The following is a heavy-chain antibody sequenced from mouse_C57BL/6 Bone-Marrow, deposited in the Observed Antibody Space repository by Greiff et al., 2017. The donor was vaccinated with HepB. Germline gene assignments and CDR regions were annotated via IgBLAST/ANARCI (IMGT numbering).Heavy chain of an antibody. CDR3: ARWYYDYWYFDV. J-gene: IGHJ1*03. D-gene: IGHD2-4*01. V-gene: IGHV1-82*01. Sequence: QVQLQQSGPELVKPGASVKISCKASGYAFSSSWMNWVKQRPGKGLEWIGRIYPGDGDTNYNGKFKGKATLTADKSSSTAYMQLSSLTSEDSAVYYCARWYYDYWYFDVWGTGTTVTVSS. CDR1: GYAFSSSW. CDR2: IYPGDGDT.